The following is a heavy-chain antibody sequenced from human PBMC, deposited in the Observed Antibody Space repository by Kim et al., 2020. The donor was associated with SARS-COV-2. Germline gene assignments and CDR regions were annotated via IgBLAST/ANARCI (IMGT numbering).Heavy chain of an antibody. J-gene: IGHJ3*02. V-gene: IGHV3-20*04. CDR3: AREANSVVAATRGARDAFDI. Sequence: GGSLRLSCAASGFTFDDYGMSWVRQAPGKGLEWVSGINWNGGSTGYADSVKGRFTISRDNAKNSLYLQMNSLRAEDTALYYCAREANSVVAATRGARDAFDIWGQGTMVTVTS. D-gene: IGHD2-15*01. CDR2: INWNGGST. CDR1: GFTFDDYG.